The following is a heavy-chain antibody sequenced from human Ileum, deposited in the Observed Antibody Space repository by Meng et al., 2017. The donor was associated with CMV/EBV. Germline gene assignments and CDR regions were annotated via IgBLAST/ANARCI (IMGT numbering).Heavy chain of an antibody. Sequence: DSGYIFNGYYIHWVRQAPGQGLEWMGWINPYNGDTKYAQKFQGRVTMTGDTSVSTAYMEMSSLRADDTAVYYCARAYYDSRAYYHYWGQGTLVTVSS. CDR2: INPYNGDT. CDR3: ARAYYDSRAYYHY. CDR1: GYIFNGYY. V-gene: IGHV1-2*02. J-gene: IGHJ4*02. D-gene: IGHD3-22*01.